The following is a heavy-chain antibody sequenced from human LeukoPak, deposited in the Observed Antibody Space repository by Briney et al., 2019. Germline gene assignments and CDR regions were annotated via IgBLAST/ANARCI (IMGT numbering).Heavy chain of an antibody. D-gene: IGHD5-12*01. CDR3: AREDGSSGYDDF. J-gene: IGHJ4*02. CDR2: INHLGSA. CDR1: GYSITSTSF. V-gene: IGHV4-38-2*02. Sequence: PSETLSLTCSVSGYSITSTSFWAWIRQTPGKGLEWIGSINHLGSAYHNPSLESRVTISVDTSKNYFSLNLKSVTAADTAVYYCAREDGSSGYDDFWGQGTLVTVSS.